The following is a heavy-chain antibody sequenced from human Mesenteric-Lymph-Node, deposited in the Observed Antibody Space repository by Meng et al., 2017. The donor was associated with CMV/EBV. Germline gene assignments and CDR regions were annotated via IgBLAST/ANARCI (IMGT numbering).Heavy chain of an antibody. CDR1: GYIFTTYY. J-gene: IGHJ4*02. CDR3: ARGSFYLDY. D-gene: IGHD3-16*02. V-gene: IGHV1-8*03. Sequence: ASVKVSCKASGYIFTTYYVHWVRQATGQGLEWMGWMNFNTGNTGYAQKFQGRVTFTRDTSVNTAYMELSSLKFEDTAVYYCARGSFYLDYWGQGTVVTVSS. CDR2: MNFNTGNT.